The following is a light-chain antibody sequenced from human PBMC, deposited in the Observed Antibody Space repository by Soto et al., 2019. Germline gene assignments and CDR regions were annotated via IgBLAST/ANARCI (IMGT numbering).Light chain of an antibody. Sequence: EIVLTQSPGTLSLSPGERATLSCRARQSVSRNYLAWYQQKPGQSPRLLIHGASSRATGIPDRFSGSGSGTDFTLTISRLEPEDFAVYYCQQYATRPWTFGQGTKGESK. V-gene: IGKV3-20*01. CDR2: GAS. CDR1: QSVSRNY. J-gene: IGKJ1*01. CDR3: QQYATRPWT.